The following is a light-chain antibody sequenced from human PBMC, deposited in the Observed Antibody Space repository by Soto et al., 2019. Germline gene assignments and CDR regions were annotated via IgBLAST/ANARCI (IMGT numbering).Light chain of an antibody. Sequence: DIQMTQSPSSLSASVGDRVTITCRRGHIISSYLNWYQQKPGKAPNLLIFGASSLQTGVPSRFSGRESGTLFTLTITSLQPEDFATYYCQQTYSTPFTFGGGTKVDI. CDR3: QQTYSTPFT. J-gene: IGKJ4*01. V-gene: IGKV1-39*01. CDR1: HIISSY. CDR2: GAS.